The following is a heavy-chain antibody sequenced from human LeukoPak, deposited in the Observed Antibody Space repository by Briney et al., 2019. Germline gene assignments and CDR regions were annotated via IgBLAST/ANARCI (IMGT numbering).Heavy chain of an antibody. CDR1: GYTFTGYY. V-gene: IGHV1-2*02. CDR3: ARDLGSGYDFYYYGMDV. CDR2: INPSSGGT. Sequence: ASVKVSCKASGYTFTGYYMHWVRQAPGQGLEWMGWINPSSGGTNYAQKFQGRVTMTRDTSISTAYMELSRLRSDDTAVYYCARDLGSGYDFYYYGMDVWGQGTTVTVSS. D-gene: IGHD5-12*01. J-gene: IGHJ6*02.